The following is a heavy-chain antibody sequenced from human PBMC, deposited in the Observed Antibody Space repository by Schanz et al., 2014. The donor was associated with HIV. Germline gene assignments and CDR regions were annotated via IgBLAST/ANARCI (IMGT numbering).Heavy chain of an antibody. D-gene: IGHD3-10*01. CDR2: ISESGGRT. V-gene: IGHV3-21*02. J-gene: IGHJ4*02. CDR1: GFNFNNYA. CDR3: ARLRGFLWFGDHPYSFDY. Sequence: VQLVESGGGLVKPGGSLRLSCAASGFNFNNYAMTWVRQAPGKGLEWVSSISESGGRTYYADSVKGRFTISRDNGKNSLFLQMNSLRAEDTAVYYCARLRGFLWFGDHPYSFDYWGQGTLVTVSS.